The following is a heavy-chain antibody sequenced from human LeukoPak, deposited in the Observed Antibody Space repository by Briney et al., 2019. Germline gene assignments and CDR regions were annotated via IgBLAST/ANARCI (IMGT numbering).Heavy chain of an antibody. V-gene: IGHV4-34*01. J-gene: IGHJ6*02. CDR1: GGSFSGYY. D-gene: IGHD5-12*01. CDR3: ARGRGRGRYSGYDKANYYYGMDV. CDR2: INHSGST. Sequence: PSETPSLTCAVYGGSFSGYYWSWIRQPPGKGLEWIGEINHSGSTNYNPSLKSRVTISVDTSKNQFSLKLSSVTAADTAVYYCARGRGRGRYSGYDKANYYYGMDVWGQGTTVTVSS.